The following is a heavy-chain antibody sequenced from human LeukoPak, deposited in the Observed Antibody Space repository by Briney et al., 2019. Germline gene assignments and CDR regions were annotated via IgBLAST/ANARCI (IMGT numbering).Heavy chain of an antibody. CDR2: IQQDGSEK. J-gene: IGHJ5*02. CDR3: ARESGYHGSGFDP. CDR1: GFTFSNYW. D-gene: IGHD3-10*01. V-gene: IGHV3-7*01. Sequence: GGSLRLSCVVSGFTFSNYWMTWVRQAPGKGLEWVANIQQDGSEKYYVDSVKGRFTISRDNAKNTLYLQMNSLRDEDTAVYYCARESGYHGSGFDPWGQGTLVTVSS.